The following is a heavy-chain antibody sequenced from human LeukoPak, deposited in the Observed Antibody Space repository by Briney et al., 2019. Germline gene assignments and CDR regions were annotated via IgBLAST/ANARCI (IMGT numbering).Heavy chain of an antibody. CDR1: GDSISNYY. Sequence: PSETLSHNCTVSGDSISNYYWSWIRQPPGKGLEWIGYIYYSESTNYNPSLKSRVTISTDTSKSQFSLNLRSVTAEDTGIYYCARGRCRNSGCRPYFDYWGQGTQVTVSS. V-gene: IGHV4-59*01. D-gene: IGHD2/OR15-2a*01. J-gene: IGHJ4*02. CDR2: IYYSEST. CDR3: ARGRCRNSGCRPYFDY.